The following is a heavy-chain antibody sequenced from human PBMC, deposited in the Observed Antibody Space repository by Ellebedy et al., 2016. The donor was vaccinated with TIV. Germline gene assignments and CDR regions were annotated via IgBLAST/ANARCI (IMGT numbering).Heavy chain of an antibody. J-gene: IGHJ4*02. V-gene: IGHV1-2*02. Sequence: ASVKVSCKASGYTFSGYYVHWVRQAPGQGLEWMGWINPNNSDTNYAQKFQGRVTMTRDTSISTAYMDLSRLRSDDTAVYYCATWRRISRWELDYWGQGTLVTVSS. CDR3: ATWRRISRWELDY. CDR2: INPNNSDT. D-gene: IGHD2-15*01. CDR1: GYTFSGYY.